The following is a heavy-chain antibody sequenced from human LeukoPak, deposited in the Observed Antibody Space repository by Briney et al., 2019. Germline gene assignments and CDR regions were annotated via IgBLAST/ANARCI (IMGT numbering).Heavy chain of an antibody. Sequence: SETLSLTCAVSGGSLSGYYWGWIRQPPGKGLEWIGNIYYSGSTYYNPSFKSRLTISVDTSKNQFSLKLSSVTAADTAVYYCASLRTGDFDYWGQGALVTVSS. CDR3: ASLRTGDFDY. CDR1: GGSLSGYY. CDR2: IYYSGST. D-gene: IGHD3-10*01. J-gene: IGHJ4*02. V-gene: IGHV4-39*01.